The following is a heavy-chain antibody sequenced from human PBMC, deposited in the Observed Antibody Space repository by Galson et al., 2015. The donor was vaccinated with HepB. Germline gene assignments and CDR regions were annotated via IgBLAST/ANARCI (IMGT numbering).Heavy chain of an antibody. V-gene: IGHV5-10-1*01. CDR1: GYSFTSYW. D-gene: IGHD3-22*01. CDR2: IDPSDSYT. CDR3: ARRNYYDSSGNYFDY. J-gene: IGHJ4*02. Sequence: QSGAEVKKPGESLRISCKGSGYSFTSYWISWVRQMPGKGLEWMGRIDPSDSYTNYSPSFQGHVTVSADKSVSTAYLQWSSLKASDTAMYYCARRNYYDSSGNYFDYWGQGTLVTVSS.